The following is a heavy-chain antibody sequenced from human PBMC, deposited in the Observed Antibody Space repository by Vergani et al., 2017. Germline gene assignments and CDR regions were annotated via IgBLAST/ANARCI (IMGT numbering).Heavy chain of an antibody. CDR1: GFTFSSYG. CDR3: ARDWYDILTGCPDRNWFDP. V-gene: IGHV3-33*01. J-gene: IGHJ5*02. D-gene: IGHD3-9*01. CDR2: IWYDGSNK. Sequence: QVQLVESGGGVVQPGRSLRLSCAASGFTFSSYGMHWVRQAPGKGLEWVAVIWYDGSNKYYADSVKGRFTISRDNYKNTLYLQMNSLRAEDTAVYYCARDWYDILTGCPDRNWFDPWGQGTLVTVSS.